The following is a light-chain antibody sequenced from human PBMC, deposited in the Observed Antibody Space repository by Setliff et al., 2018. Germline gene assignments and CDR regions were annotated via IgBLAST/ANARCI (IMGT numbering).Light chain of an antibody. J-gene: IGLJ1*01. CDR2: EVI. CDR1: SSDIGGYKY. V-gene: IGLV2-14*01. CDR3: LSYTNSDTVV. Sequence: QSVLTQPASVSGSPGQSITISCTGTSSDIGGYKYVSWCQQHPGKAPKLMIYEVIKRPSGVSNRFSGSKSGNTASLTISGLQAEDEADYYCLSYTNSDTVVFGTGTKVTL.